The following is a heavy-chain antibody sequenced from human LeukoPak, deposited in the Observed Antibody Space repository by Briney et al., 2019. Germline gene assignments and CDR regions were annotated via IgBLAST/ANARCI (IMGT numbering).Heavy chain of an antibody. V-gene: IGHV3-23*01. CDR3: ARVHSSGWYATPHFDY. D-gene: IGHD6-19*01. J-gene: IGHJ4*02. CDR2: ISGSGGNT. Sequence: GGSLRLSCAASGFTFSSYAMSWVRQAPGKGLEWVSGISGSGGNTHYADSVKGRFTISRDNAKNSLYLQMNSLRAEDTAVYYCARVHSSGWYATPHFDYWGQGTLVTVSS. CDR1: GFTFSSYA.